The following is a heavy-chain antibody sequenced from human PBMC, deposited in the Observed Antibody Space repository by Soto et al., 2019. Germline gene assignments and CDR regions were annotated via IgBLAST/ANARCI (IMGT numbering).Heavy chain of an antibody. Sequence: WGSLRLSCAASVFTFNTYIKAWVLQAPGKGLEWVSYISSASSTMYYADSVKGRFTISRDNAKNSLYLQMNSLRAEDTAVYYCARTEFGELRIGYWGQGTPVP. CDR1: VFTFNTYI. CDR3: ARTEFGELRIGY. J-gene: IGHJ4*02. D-gene: IGHD3-10*01. CDR2: ISSASSTM. V-gene: IGHV3-48*01.